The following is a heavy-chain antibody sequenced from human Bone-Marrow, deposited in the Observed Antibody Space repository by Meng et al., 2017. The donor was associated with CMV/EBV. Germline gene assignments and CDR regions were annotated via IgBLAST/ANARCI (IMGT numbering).Heavy chain of an antibody. V-gene: IGHV3-21*01. CDR2: ISRSGRYI. CDR3: ASRGATGTPY. Sequence: GESLKISCAASGFTVSSYSMNWVRQAPEKGLEWVSSISRSGRYIYYADSVKGRFTISRDNSKNTLYLQMNSLRAEDTAVYYCASRGATGTPYWGQGTLVTVSS. J-gene: IGHJ4*02. D-gene: IGHD1-26*01. CDR1: GFTVSSYS.